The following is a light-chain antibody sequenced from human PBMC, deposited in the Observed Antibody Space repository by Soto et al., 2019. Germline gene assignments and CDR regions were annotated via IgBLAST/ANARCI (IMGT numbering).Light chain of an antibody. Sequence: QTVVTQEPSFSVSPGGTVTLTCGLNSGSVSTNYYPTWYQQTPGQAPRTLIYNTNTRSSGVPDRFSGSIVGNKAALTISGAQADDECDYYCVLYMGAGSVVFGGGTKLTAL. CDR1: SGSVSTNYY. CDR2: NTN. J-gene: IGLJ2*01. CDR3: VLYMGAGSVV. V-gene: IGLV8-61*01.